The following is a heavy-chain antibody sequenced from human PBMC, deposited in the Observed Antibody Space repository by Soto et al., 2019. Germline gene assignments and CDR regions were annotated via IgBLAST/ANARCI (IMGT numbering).Heavy chain of an antibody. CDR3: AKDPAVGAAFYYYGMDV. CDR2: ISGSSGST. J-gene: IGHJ6*04. V-gene: IGHV3-23*01. D-gene: IGHD1-26*01. CDR1: RFTLISYT. Sequence: GSLRPSCVDSRFTLISYTIIWFRHSPGQGQEWVSAISGSSGSTYNADSVKGRFTISKNNSKNALYLQMNSLRAEDTAVYYCAKDPAVGAAFYYYGMDVWGEGTTATVCS.